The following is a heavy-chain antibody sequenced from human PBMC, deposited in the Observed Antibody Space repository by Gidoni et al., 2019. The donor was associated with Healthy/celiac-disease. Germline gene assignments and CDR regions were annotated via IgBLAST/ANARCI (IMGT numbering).Heavy chain of an antibody. V-gene: IGHV4-39*01. D-gene: IGHD3-22*01. CDR2: IYYSGRT. J-gene: IGHJ4*02. Sequence: QLQLQESGPGLVKPSETLSLTCTVSVGSITSRRYYWGWIRQPPGKGLEGVGSIYYSGRTYYNPSLKSRVTISVETYKNQFSLKLSAVTAADTAVYYCARLTYYYDSSGSRGSDYWGQGTLVTVSS. CDR3: ARLTYYYDSSGSRGSDY. CDR1: VGSITSRRYY.